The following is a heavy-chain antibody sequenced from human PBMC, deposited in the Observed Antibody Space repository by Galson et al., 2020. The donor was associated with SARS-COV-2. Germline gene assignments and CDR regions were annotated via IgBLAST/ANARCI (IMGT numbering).Heavy chain of an antibody. CDR2: INHSGST. Sequence: SETLSLNCAVYGGSFSNYYLSWVRQPPGKGLEWIGEINHSGSTDYHPSLKSRVIISADTSKNQFSLKLSSVTAADTEGYYCVTDFWSGSVFFVHWGQGTRVVGSS. J-gene: IGHJ5*02. D-gene: IGHD3-3*01. CDR1: GGSFSNYY. V-gene: IGHV4-34*01. CDR3: VTDFWSGSVFFVH.